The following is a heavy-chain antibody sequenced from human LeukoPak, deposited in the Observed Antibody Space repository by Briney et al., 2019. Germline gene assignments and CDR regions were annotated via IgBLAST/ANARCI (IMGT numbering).Heavy chain of an antibody. Sequence: GGSLRLSCAASGFTFSSYAMSWVRQAPGKGLEWVSAISGSGGSTYYADSVKGRFTISRDNSKNTLYLQMNSLRAEDTAVYYCAKDSYDAVGSDYFDYWGQGTLVTVSS. V-gene: IGHV3-23*01. J-gene: IGHJ4*02. D-gene: IGHD3-10*01. CDR2: ISGSGGST. CDR3: AKDSYDAVGSDYFDY. CDR1: GFTFSSYA.